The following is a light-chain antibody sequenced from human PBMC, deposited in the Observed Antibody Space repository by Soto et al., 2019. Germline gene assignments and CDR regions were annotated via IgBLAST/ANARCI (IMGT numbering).Light chain of an antibody. J-gene: IGLJ1*01. V-gene: IGLV1-40*01. Sequence: QSVLTQPPSVSGAPGQRVTISCTGSSSNIGAGYDVHWYQQLPGTAPKLLIYGNSNRPSGVPDRFSGSKSGTSASLAITGLQAEDEADYYCSSYAGSNNVFGTGTKLTVL. CDR1: SSNIGAGYD. CDR3: SSYAGSNNV. CDR2: GNS.